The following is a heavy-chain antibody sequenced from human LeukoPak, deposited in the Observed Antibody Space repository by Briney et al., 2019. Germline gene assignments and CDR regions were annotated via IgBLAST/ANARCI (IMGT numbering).Heavy chain of an antibody. Sequence: PGGSLRLSCAASGFTFDDYGMSWVRQAPGKGLGWVSGINWSGGSTGYADSVKGRFTISRDNAKNSLYLQMNSLRVEDTALYYCARGLYYDSSGYLFDYWGQGTLVTVSS. J-gene: IGHJ4*02. CDR3: ARGLYYDSSGYLFDY. CDR1: GFTFDDYG. V-gene: IGHV3-20*04. D-gene: IGHD3-22*01. CDR2: INWSGGST.